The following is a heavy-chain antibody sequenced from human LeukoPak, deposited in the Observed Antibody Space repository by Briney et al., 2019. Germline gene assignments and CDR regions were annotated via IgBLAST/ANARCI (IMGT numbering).Heavy chain of an antibody. J-gene: IGHJ5*02. Sequence: PSETLSLTCAVYGGSVSGYYWSWIRQPPGKGLEWIGEINHSGSTNYNPSLKSRVTISVDTSKNQFSLKLSSVTAADTAVYYCARAQNYYDSSGYQAEGWFDPWGQGTLVTVSS. D-gene: IGHD3-22*01. CDR3: ARAQNYYDSSGYQAEGWFDP. CDR1: GGSVSGYY. V-gene: IGHV4-34*09. CDR2: INHSGST.